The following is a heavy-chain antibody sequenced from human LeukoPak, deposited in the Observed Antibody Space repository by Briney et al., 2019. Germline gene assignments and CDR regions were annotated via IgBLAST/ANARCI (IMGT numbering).Heavy chain of an antibody. D-gene: IGHD1-7*01. Sequence: ASVKVSCKVSGYTLAELSMHWVRQAPGKGLEWMGGLDPEDGETIYAQKFQGRVTMTEDTSTDTAYMELSSLRSEDTAVYYCATAPDYNWNSNFDYWGQGTLVTVSS. CDR3: ATAPDYNWNSNFDY. CDR1: GYTLAELS. CDR2: LDPEDGET. V-gene: IGHV1-24*01. J-gene: IGHJ4*02.